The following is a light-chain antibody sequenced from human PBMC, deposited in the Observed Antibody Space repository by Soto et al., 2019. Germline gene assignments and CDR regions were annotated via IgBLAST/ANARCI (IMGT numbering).Light chain of an antibody. Sequence: QSALTQPASVSESPGQSITISCTGTSSDIGAYNFVSWYQQHPGKAPKLMLYDVNIRPSGVSNRFSGSKSGNTASLTISGLQAEDEADYYCTSWTTSTTMIFGGGTQLTVL. CDR3: TSWTTSTTMI. V-gene: IGLV2-14*03. CDR2: DVN. CDR1: SSDIGAYNF. J-gene: IGLJ2*01.